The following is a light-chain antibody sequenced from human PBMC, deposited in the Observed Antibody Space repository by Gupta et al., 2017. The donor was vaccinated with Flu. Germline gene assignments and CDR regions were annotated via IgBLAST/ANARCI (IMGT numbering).Light chain of an antibody. CDR1: SSDVGGYNY. V-gene: IGLV2-11*01. Sequence: QSALTQLRSLSGSPGQSVTISCTGTSSDVGGYNYVSWYQQHPGKAPKLMIYDVSKRPSGVPDRFSGSKSGNTASLTISGLQAEDEADYYCCSYAGSYTWVFGGGTKLTVL. CDR3: CSYAGSYTWV. CDR2: DVS. J-gene: IGLJ3*02.